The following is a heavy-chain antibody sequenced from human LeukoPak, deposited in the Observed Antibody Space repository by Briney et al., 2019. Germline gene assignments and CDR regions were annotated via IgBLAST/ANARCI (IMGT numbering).Heavy chain of an antibody. Sequence: ASVKVSCKVSGYTFTDYYMHWVQQAPGKGLEWMGLVDPEDGETIYAEKFQGRVTITAVSSTDTAYMELSSLRSEDTAVYYCATDAVATAEYYFDYWGQGTLVTVSS. CDR3: ATDAVATAEYYFDY. CDR1: GYTFTDYY. D-gene: IGHD5-12*01. CDR2: VDPEDGET. V-gene: IGHV1-69-2*01. J-gene: IGHJ4*02.